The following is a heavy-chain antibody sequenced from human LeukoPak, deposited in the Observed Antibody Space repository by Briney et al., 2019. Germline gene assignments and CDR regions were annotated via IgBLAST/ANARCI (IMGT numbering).Heavy chain of an antibody. CDR3: AKGYDILTGYYDY. CDR2: ISGSGGST. V-gene: IGHV3-23*01. Sequence: PGGSLRLSCAASGFTFSSYAMSWVRQAPGKGLEWVSAISGSGGSTYYADSVKGRFTISRDNSENTLYLQMNSLRAEDTAVYYCAKGYDILTGYYDYWGQGTLVTVSS. D-gene: IGHD3-9*01. J-gene: IGHJ4*02. CDR1: GFTFSSYA.